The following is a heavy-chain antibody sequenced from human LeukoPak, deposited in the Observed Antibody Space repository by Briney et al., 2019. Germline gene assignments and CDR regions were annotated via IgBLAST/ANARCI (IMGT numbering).Heavy chain of an antibody. Sequence: GGSLRLSCAASGFNFSNYWMHWVRQVPGKGLVWVSLVHSDGSTIIYADSVKGRFTISRDNAKKTLYLQMDSLRVEDMAVYFCARGGGSAASGSQVRVDYMDVWGKGTTVTVSS. V-gene: IGHV3-74*01. D-gene: IGHD3-10*01. CDR2: VHSDGSTI. CDR3: ARGGGSAASGSQVRVDYMDV. CDR1: GFNFSNYW. J-gene: IGHJ6*03.